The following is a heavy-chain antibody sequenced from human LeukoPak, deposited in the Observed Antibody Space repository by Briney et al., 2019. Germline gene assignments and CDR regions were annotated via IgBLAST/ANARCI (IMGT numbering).Heavy chain of an antibody. D-gene: IGHD2-21*02. Sequence: PGGSLRLSCAASGFTFSFYGMSWVRQAPGKGLEWVSAISGGGGATYYADSVKGRFTISRDNSKNMLYLHVNRLRAEDTAVYYCAKEVAPVTAPPFNNWGQGTLVTVSS. V-gene: IGHV3-23*01. CDR3: AKEVAPVTAPPFNN. CDR1: GFTFSFYG. CDR2: ISGGGGAT. J-gene: IGHJ4*02.